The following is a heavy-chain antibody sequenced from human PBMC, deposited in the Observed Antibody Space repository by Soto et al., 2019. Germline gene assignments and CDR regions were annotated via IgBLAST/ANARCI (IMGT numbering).Heavy chain of an antibody. V-gene: IGHV1-8*01. D-gene: IGHD6-13*01. CDR1: GYTFTRYD. Sequence: QVQLVQSGAEVKKPGASVKVSCKASGYTFTRYDINWVRQATGQGLEWMGWMNPNSGNTGYAQKFQGRVTMTRNTYISTAYMEPSSLRSEDTAVYYCAGEGAAAALYGMDVWGQGTTVTVS. J-gene: IGHJ6*02. CDR2: MNPNSGNT. CDR3: AGEGAAAALYGMDV.